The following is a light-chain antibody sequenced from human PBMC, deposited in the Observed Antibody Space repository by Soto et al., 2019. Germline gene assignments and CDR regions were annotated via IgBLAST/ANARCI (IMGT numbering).Light chain of an antibody. J-gene: IGKJ1*01. Sequence: VLPQSPSTLSVSPGDRVILSCRASQSVSSNLAWYQQKPGQAPGLLIRDASTRATGIPARFSGSGSGTEFTLTISSLQSEEFAVYCCQQYHNLGEFGQGTKVDTK. CDR3: QQYHNLGE. V-gene: IGKV3-15*01. CDR1: QSVSSN. CDR2: DAS.